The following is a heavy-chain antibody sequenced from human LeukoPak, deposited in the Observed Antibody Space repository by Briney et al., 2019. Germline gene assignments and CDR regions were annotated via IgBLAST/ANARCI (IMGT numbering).Heavy chain of an antibody. J-gene: IGHJ4*02. D-gene: IGHD4-23*01. V-gene: IGHV4-4*02. CDR1: GGSISSSSGNC. CDR2: IYHSGST. CDR3: ARNGGNSDFDY. Sequence: SETLSLTCAVSGGSISSSSGNCWTWVRQPPGKGLEWIGEIYHSGSTNYNPSLKSRVTMLLDKSKNQFPLKLSSVTAADTAVYYCARNGGNSDFDYWGQGTLLTVSS.